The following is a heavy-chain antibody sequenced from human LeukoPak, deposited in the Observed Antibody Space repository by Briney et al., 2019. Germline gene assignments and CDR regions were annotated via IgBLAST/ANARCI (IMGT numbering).Heavy chain of an antibody. J-gene: IGHJ4*02. CDR2: IIPIFGTA. CDR1: GGTFSSYA. D-gene: IGHD5-18*01. V-gene: IGHV1-69*13. CDR3: ARGGYRNPTGYFDY. Sequence: ASVKVSCKASGGTFSSYAISWVRQAPGQGLEWMGGIIPIFGTANYAQKFQGRVTITADESTSTAYMELSSLRSEDTAVYYCARGGYRNPTGYFDYWGQGTLVTVSS.